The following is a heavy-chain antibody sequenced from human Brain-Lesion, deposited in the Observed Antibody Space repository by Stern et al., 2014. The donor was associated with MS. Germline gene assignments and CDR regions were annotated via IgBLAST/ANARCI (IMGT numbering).Heavy chain of an antibody. Sequence: EVQLVESGGDLVQPGGSLRLSCTASGFTFSTYWMHWVRQAPGKGLVWVSRLNGDGSSTSYADYVKGRFTISRDNAKNTLYVQMNSLRVEDTAVYYCARAHVDTWDWVDPWGQGTLVTVSS. CDR3: ARAHVDTWDWVDP. D-gene: IGHD5-18*01. CDR2: LNGDGSST. V-gene: IGHV3-74*02. CDR1: GFTFSTYW. J-gene: IGHJ5*02.